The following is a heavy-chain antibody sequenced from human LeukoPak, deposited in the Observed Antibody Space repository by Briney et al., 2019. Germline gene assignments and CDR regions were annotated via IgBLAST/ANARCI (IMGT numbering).Heavy chain of an antibody. Sequence: ETLSLTCTVSGGSISSSSYYWGWIRQPPGKGLEWIGSIYYSGSTYYNPSLKSRVTISVDTSKNQFSLKLSSVTAADTAVYYCARGRGTMIVVVIFDYWGQGTLVTVSS. J-gene: IGHJ4*02. V-gene: IGHV4-39*01. CDR3: ARGRGTMIVVVIFDY. D-gene: IGHD3-22*01. CDR2: IYYSGST. CDR1: GGSISSSSYY.